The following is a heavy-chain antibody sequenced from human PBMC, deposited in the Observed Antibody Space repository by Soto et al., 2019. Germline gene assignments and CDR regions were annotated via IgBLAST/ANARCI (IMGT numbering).Heavy chain of an antibody. Sequence: QVQLVESGGGVVQPGRSLRLSCAASGFTFSSYGMHWVRQAPGKGLEWVAVIWYDGSNKYYADSVKGRFTISRDNSKNTLYLQMNSLRAEDTAVYYCARDPGGYGSGSYNDYYYGMDVWGQGTTVTVSS. CDR2: IWYDGSNK. CDR3: ARDPGGYGSGSYNDYYYGMDV. J-gene: IGHJ6*02. CDR1: GFTFSSYG. V-gene: IGHV3-33*01. D-gene: IGHD3-10*01.